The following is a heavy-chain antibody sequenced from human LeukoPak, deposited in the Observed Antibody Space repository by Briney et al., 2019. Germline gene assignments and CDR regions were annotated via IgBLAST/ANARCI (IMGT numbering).Heavy chain of an antibody. V-gene: IGHV3-21*01. Sequence: PGGSLRLSCAASGFTFSSYSMNWVRQAPGEGLGWVSSISSSSSYIYYADSVKGRFTISRPNAKNSLYLQMNSLRSEDTAVYYCARDWYYDILTGYYPYYFDYWGQGTLVTVSS. J-gene: IGHJ4*02. CDR2: ISSSSSYI. CDR1: GFTFSSYS. D-gene: IGHD3-9*01. CDR3: ARDWYYDILTGYYPYYFDY.